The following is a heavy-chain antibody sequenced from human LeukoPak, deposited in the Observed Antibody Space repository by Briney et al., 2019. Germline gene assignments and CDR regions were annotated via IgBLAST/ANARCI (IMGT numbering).Heavy chain of an antibody. Sequence: SETLSLTCTVSGGSISSGDYYWSWIRQPPGKGLECIGYIYYSGSTYYNPSLKSRVTISVDTSKNQFSLKLSSVTAADTAVYYCARDWEMGPYGMDVWGQGTTVTVSS. J-gene: IGHJ6*02. CDR1: GGSISSGDYY. CDR2: IYYSGST. D-gene: IGHD5-24*01. CDR3: ARDWEMGPYGMDV. V-gene: IGHV4-30-4*01.